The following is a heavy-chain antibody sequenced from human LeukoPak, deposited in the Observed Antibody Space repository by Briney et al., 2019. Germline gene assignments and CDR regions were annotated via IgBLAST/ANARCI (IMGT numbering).Heavy chain of an antibody. CDR3: ARASYSYDINGWVPFDY. J-gene: IGHJ4*02. V-gene: IGHV4-34*01. D-gene: IGHD3-22*01. Sequence: SETLSLTCAVYGGSFSGYYWSWIRQPPGKGLEWIGEINHSGSTNYNPSLKSRVTISVDTSKNQSSLRLSSVTAADTAVYYCARASYSYDINGWVPFDYWGRGTLVTVSS. CDR1: GGSFSGYY. CDR2: INHSGST.